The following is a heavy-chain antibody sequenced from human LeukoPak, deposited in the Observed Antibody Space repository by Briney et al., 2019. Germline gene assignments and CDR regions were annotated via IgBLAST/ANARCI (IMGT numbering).Heavy chain of an antibody. J-gene: IGHJ4*02. D-gene: IGHD5-12*01. Sequence: GGSLRLSCAAAGFSFRRHPMFWVRQAPGKSLEWLAFIRFDGSETGYADSVKGRFTISRDNSKDTLYLQMNSLRAEDTARYYCASRPSGSDWGPFDFWGQGTLVSVSS. V-gene: IGHV3-30*02. CDR3: ASRPSGSDWGPFDF. CDR1: GFSFRRHP. CDR2: IRFDGSET.